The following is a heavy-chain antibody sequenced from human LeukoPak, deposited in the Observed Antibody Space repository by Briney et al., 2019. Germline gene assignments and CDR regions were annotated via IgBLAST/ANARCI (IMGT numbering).Heavy chain of an antibody. J-gene: IGHJ5*02. CDR2: ISWNSGSI. Sequence: PGRSLRLSCAASGFTFDDYAMHWVRQAPGKGLEWVSGISWNSGSIGYADSVKGRFTISRDNAKNSLYLQMNSLRAEDTALYYCAKGKRWLVRGGGFDPWGQGTLVTVSS. V-gene: IGHV3-9*01. D-gene: IGHD6-19*01. CDR3: AKGKRWLVRGGGFDP. CDR1: GFTFDDYA.